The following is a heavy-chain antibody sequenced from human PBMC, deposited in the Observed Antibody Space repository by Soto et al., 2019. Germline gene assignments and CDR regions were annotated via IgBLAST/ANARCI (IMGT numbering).Heavy chain of an antibody. CDR2: ISAYNGNT. J-gene: IGHJ4*02. CDR3: AIGWFGEFVDYFDF. V-gene: IGHV1-18*01. D-gene: IGHD3-10*01. Sequence: QVQLVQSGAEVKKPGASVKVSCKASGYTFTSYAISWVRQAPGQGLEWMGWISAYNGNTNYEQKLKCRVRMTTATSTSTASMELRSLRSDDTAVYHWAIGWFGEFVDYFDFWGKGTLVTVSS. CDR1: GYTFTSYA.